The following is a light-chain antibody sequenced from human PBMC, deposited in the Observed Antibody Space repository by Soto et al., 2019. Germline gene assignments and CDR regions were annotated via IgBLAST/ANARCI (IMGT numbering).Light chain of an antibody. CDR2: DAS. CDR3: QQRSNWPT. V-gene: IGKV3-11*01. Sequence: EIVLKQSPATLSLSPGERATLSCRASQSVSSNLAWYQQKPGQAPRLLIYDASNRATGIPARFSGSGSWTDFTLTINSLEPEDFAVYYCQQRSNWPTFGQGTRLEIK. CDR1: QSVSSN. J-gene: IGKJ5*01.